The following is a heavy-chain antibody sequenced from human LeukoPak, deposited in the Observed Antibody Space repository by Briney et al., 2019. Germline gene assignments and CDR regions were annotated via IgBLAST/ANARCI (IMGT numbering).Heavy chain of an antibody. J-gene: IGHJ6*04. Sequence: GGSLRLSCAASGFTFSSYWMSWVRQAPGKGLEWVANIKQDGSEKYYVDSVKGRFTISRDNAKNSLYLQMNSLRAEDTAVYYCARDPNYYGSGSPHVWGKGPRSPSPQ. V-gene: IGHV3-7*01. CDR3: ARDPNYYGSGSPHV. CDR2: IKQDGSEK. D-gene: IGHD3-10*01. CDR1: GFTFSSYW.